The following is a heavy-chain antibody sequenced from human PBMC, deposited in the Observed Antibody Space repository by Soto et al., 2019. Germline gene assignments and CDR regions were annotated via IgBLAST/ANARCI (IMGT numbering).Heavy chain of an antibody. CDR2: SYSDGRNK. V-gene: IGHV3-33*01. CDR1: GFRLSDHG. D-gene: IGHD6-13*01. Sequence: QVQLVESGGGVVQPGSSLRLSCAASGFRLSDHGMHWVRQAPGNGLEWVAISYSDGRNKYYADSVKGRFTITRDKSKNTLDLQMNSLRGEDTALYYCASGSWQQLGDLWGQGTLVTVSS. J-gene: IGHJ5*02. CDR3: ASGSWQQLGDL.